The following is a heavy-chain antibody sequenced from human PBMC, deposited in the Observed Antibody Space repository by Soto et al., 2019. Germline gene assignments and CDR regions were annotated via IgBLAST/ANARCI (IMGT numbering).Heavy chain of an antibody. CDR3: AKAPRMVRGVIITPGFDP. CDR1: GCTFSSYA. CDR2: ISGSGGST. D-gene: IGHD3-10*01. V-gene: IGHV3-23*01. J-gene: IGHJ5*02. Sequence: GGSLRLSCVASGCTFSSYAMSWVRQAPGKGLEWVSAISGSGGSTYYADSVKGRFTISRDNSKNTLYLQMNSLRAEDTAVYYCAKAPRMVRGVIITPGFDPWGQGTLVTVSS.